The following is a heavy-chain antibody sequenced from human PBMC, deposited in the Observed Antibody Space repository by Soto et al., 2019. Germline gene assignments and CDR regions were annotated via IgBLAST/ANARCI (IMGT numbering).Heavy chain of an antibody. V-gene: IGHV4-59*08. CDR2: VHYSGST. D-gene: IGHD2-21*01. CDR3: ARPTYCGTNCFGGFDV. Sequence: QVQLQESGPGLVKPSETLSLSCTVSGGSIGRHYWSWIRQPPGKGLEWIGYVHYSGSTNYNPSLKSRAFMSVDTSKNQVFLRLSSVTAADTAVYFCARPTYCGTNCFGGFDVWGQGTEVAVSS. J-gene: IGHJ3*01. CDR1: GGSIGRHY.